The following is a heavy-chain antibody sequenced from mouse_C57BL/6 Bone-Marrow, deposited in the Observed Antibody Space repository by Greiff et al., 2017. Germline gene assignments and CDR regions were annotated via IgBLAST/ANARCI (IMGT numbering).Heavy chain of an antibody. CDR3: TRGGYYFYAMDY. D-gene: IGHD2-3*01. CDR2: ISSGGDYI. V-gene: IGHV5-9-1*02. J-gene: IGHJ4*01. CDR1: GFTFSSYA. Sequence: EVMLVESGEGLVKPGGSLKLSCAASGFTFSSYAMSWVRQTPEKRLEWVAYISSGGDYIYYADTVKGRFTISRDNARNTLYLQMSSLKSEDTAMYYCTRGGYYFYAMDYWGQGTSVTVSS.